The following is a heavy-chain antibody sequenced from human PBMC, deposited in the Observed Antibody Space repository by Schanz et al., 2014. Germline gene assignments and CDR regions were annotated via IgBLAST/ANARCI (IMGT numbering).Heavy chain of an antibody. Sequence: VQLVESGGGLVQPGGSLRLSCTASGFTFSDYWMSWVRQAPGKGLEWVALVSSDGNNDYYTDSVKGRFTISRDNSKNTVHLQMNSLRAEDTAVYYCTTDNGHFAFDFWGQGTMVTVSS. CDR1: GFTFSDYW. CDR2: VSSDGNND. J-gene: IGHJ3*01. V-gene: IGHV3-30*03. CDR3: TTDNGHFAFDF. D-gene: IGHD2-8*01.